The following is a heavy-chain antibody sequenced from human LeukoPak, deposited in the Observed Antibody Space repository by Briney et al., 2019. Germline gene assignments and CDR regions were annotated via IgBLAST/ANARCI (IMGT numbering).Heavy chain of an antibody. V-gene: IGHV1-69*06. J-gene: IGHJ6*04. D-gene: IGHD5-18*01. CDR2: VIPIFGTA. CDR3: ARADSVDTAMVAYYYYYGMDV. Sequence: SVKVSCKASGGTLSSYAISWVRQAPGQGLEWMGGVIPIFGTANYAQKFQGRVTITADKSTSTAYMELSSLRSEDTAVYYCARADSVDTAMVAYYYYYGMDVWGKGTTVTVSS. CDR1: GGTLSSYA.